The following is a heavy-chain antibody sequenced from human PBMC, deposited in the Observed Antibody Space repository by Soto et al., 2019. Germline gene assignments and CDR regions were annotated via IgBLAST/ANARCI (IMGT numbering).Heavy chain of an antibody. V-gene: IGHV4-4*07. CDR2: FYTSGNT. CDR3: ESDSTGWFEP. J-gene: IGHJ5*02. D-gene: IGHD7-27*01. CDR1: GGSVSSYY. Sequence: SETLSLTCTVSGGSVSSYYWSWIRQPAGKGLEWIGRFYTSGNTNYNPSLKSRVTMSLDTSKNQFSLKLSSVTDADTAVYFCESDSTGWFEPWGQGTLVTSPQ.